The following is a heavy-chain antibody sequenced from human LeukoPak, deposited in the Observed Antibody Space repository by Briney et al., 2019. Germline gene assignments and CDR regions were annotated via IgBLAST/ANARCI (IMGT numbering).Heavy chain of an antibody. CDR1: GFTVSSNY. CDR3: ARAKDIVVVPAAIRWFDP. J-gene: IGHJ5*02. D-gene: IGHD2-2*02. Sequence: GGSLRLSCAASGFTVSSNYMSWVRQAPGKGPEWVSVIYSGGSTYYADSVKGRFTISRDNAKNTLYLQMNSLRAEDTAVYYCARAKDIVVVPAAIRWFDPWGQGTLVTVSS. V-gene: IGHV3-53*01. CDR2: IYSGGST.